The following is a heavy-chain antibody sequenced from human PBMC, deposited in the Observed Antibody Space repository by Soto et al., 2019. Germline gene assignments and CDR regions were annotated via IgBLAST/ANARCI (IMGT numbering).Heavy chain of an antibody. CDR3: ARNGDSSDYRGWFDP. CDR1: GFTVSSNY. Sequence: EVQLVESGGGLVQPGGSLRLSCAASGFTVSSNYMSWVRQAPGKGLEWVSVIYSGGTTYYADSVKGRFTISRDNSKNTLYIQMNSLRAEDTAVYYCARNGDSSDYRGWFDPWGKGTLVTVSS. J-gene: IGHJ5*02. V-gene: IGHV3-66*01. D-gene: IGHD3-22*01. CDR2: IYSGGTT.